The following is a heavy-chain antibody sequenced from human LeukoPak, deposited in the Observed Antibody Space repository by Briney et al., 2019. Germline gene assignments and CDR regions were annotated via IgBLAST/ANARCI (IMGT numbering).Heavy chain of an antibody. CDR2: IYSGGST. Sequence: GGSLRLSCAASGFTVSSNYMSWVRQAPGKGLEWVSVIYSGGSTYYADSVKGRFTISRHNSKNTLYLQMNSLRAEDAAVYYCARVDCYDSSGPVDYWGQGTLVTVAS. D-gene: IGHD3-22*01. V-gene: IGHV3-53*04. J-gene: IGHJ4*02. CDR3: ARVDCYDSSGPVDY. CDR1: GFTVSSNY.